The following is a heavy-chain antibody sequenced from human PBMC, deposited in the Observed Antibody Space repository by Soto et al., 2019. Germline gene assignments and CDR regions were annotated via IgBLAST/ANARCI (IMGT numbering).Heavy chain of an antibody. D-gene: IGHD5-12*01. J-gene: IGHJ4*02. V-gene: IGHV3-21*01. CDR3: VSVRRAYSSYETNYDY. CDR1: GFTFSSYS. Sequence: PGGSLRLSCTASGFTFSSYSMNWVRQAPGKGLEWVSSISSSSSYIYYADSVKGRFTISRDNAKNSLYLQMNSLRAEDTAVYYCVSVRRAYSSYETNYDYWGQGTLVTVSS. CDR2: ISSSSSYI.